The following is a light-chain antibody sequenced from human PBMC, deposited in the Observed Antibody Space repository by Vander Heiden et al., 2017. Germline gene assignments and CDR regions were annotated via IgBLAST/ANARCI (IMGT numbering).Light chain of an antibody. Sequence: QSVLTQPPSASGTPGQRVPLSCSGSSSNIGRNAVYWYQQLPGMAPKLLIYGSDQRPSGVPDRLSGSKSGTSASLAISGLRSDDEGDYYCAVWDDVLSGAVFGGGTKLTVL. CDR3: AVWDDVLSGAV. CDR2: GSD. V-gene: IGLV1-47*01. CDR1: SSNIGRNA. J-gene: IGLJ2*01.